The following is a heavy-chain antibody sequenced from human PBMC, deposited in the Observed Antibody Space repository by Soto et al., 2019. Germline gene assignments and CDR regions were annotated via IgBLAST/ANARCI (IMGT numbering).Heavy chain of an antibody. D-gene: IGHD2-8*01. CDR2: IYYSGST. CDR3: GRSVLMVYAIDY. J-gene: IGHJ4*02. CDR1: GGSISSGGYY. V-gene: IGHV4-31*03. Sequence: QVQLQESGPGLVKPSQTLSLTCTVSGGSISSGGYYWSWIRQHPGKGLEWIGYIYYSGSTYYNPSIKSRVTISVDTSKNQFSLKLSSVTAADTAVYYCGRSVLMVYAIDYWGQGTLVTVSS.